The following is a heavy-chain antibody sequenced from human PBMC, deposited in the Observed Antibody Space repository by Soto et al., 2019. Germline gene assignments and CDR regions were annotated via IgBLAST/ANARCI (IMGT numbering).Heavy chain of an antibody. CDR3: ASIYGSGSYYYYMDV. J-gene: IGHJ6*03. V-gene: IGHV3-21*01. CDR2: ISSSSSYI. Sequence: GGSLRLSCAASGFTFSSYSMNWVRQAPGKGLEWVSSISSSSSYIYYADSVKGRFTISRDNAKNSLYLQMNSLRAEDTAVYYCASIYGSGSYYYYMDVWGKGTTVTVSS. D-gene: IGHD3-10*01. CDR1: GFTFSSYS.